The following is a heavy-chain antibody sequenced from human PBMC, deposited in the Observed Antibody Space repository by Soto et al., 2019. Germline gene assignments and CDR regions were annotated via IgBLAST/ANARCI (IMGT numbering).Heavy chain of an antibody. CDR2: IIPILGIA. D-gene: IGHD1-20*01. CDR1: GGTFSSYT. J-gene: IGHJ4*02. V-gene: IGHV1-69*04. Sequence: SVKVSCKASGGTFSSYTISWVRQAPGQGLEWMGRIIPILGIANYAQKFQGRVTITADKSTSTAYMELSSLRSEDTAVYYCARDEPEYNWNYVAYWGQGTLVTVSS. CDR3: ARDEPEYNWNYVAY.